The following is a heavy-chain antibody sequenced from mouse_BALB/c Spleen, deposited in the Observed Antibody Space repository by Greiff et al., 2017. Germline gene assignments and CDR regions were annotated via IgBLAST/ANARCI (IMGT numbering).Heavy chain of an antibody. CDR3: ASFYYDYDGMDY. D-gene: IGHD2-1*01. J-gene: IGHJ4*01. Sequence: DVMLVESGGGLVKPGGSLKLSCAASGFAFSSYDMSWVRQTPEKRLEWVAYISSGGGSTYYPDTVKGRFTISRDNAKNTLYLQMSSLKSEDTAMYYCASFYYDYDGMDYWGQGTSVTVSS. CDR2: ISSGGGST. V-gene: IGHV5-12-1*01. CDR1: GFAFSSYD.